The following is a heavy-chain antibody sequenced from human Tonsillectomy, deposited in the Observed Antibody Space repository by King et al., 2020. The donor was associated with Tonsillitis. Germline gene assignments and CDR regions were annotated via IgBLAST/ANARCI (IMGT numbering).Heavy chain of an antibody. CDR2: ISYDGSNK. V-gene: IGHV3-30-3*01. CDR1: GFTFSKYA. CDR3: ARGLRGYSYGTLDY. Sequence: VQLVESGGGVVQPGRSLRLSCAASGFTFSKYAMHWVRQAPGKGLEWVSVISYDGSNKYYADSVKGRFTSSRDNSKNTLDLQMNSRRDEDTAVYYCARGLRGYSYGTLDYWGQGTLVTVSS. J-gene: IGHJ4*02. D-gene: IGHD5-18*01.